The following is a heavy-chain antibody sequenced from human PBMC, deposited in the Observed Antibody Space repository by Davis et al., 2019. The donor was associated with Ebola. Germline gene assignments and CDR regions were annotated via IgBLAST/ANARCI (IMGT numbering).Heavy chain of an antibody. CDR1: GGSFSGYY. D-gene: IGHD2-2*02. V-gene: IGHV4-34*01. J-gene: IGHJ5*02. CDR3: ARHWGDIVVVPAAIKEDNWFDP. CDR2: IYYSGST. Sequence: SETLSLACAVYGGSFSGYYWSWIRQPPGKGLEWIGSIYYSGSTYYNPSLKSRVTISVDTSKNQFSLKLSSVTAADTAVYYCARHWGDIVVVPAAIKEDNWFDPWGQGTLVTVSS.